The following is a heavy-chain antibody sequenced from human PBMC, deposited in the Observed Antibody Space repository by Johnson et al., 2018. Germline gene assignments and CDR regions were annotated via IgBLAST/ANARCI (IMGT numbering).Heavy chain of an antibody. Sequence: QVQLQQWGAGLLKPSETLSLTCAVYGGSFSGYYWSWIRQPPGKGLEWIGEINNSGSTNYNPSLKSRVTISVDTSKNQFSLKLSSVTAADTAVYYCARAGGENDAFDIWGQGTMVTVSS. CDR1: GGSFSGYY. V-gene: IGHV4-34*01. D-gene: IGHD3-16*01. CDR3: ARAGGENDAFDI. J-gene: IGHJ3*02. CDR2: INNSGST.